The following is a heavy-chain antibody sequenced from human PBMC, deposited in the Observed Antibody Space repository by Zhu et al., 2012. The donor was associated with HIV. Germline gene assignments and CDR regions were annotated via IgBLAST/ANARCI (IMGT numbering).Heavy chain of an antibody. J-gene: IGHJ3*01. D-gene: IGHD6-19*01. CDR2: IYYGGST. CDR1: GGTVSSSSYF. V-gene: IGHV4-39*01. CDR3: AKTRTSGWYSYAFHV. Sequence: QVQLQESGPGLVKPSETLSLTCTVSGGTVSSSSYFWAWIRQTPGKGLERIGSIYYGGSTHYNPSLKSRLTIYVDTSNNQFSLKLSSVTAADTALYYCAKTRTSGWYSYAFHVWGRGTMVTVSS.